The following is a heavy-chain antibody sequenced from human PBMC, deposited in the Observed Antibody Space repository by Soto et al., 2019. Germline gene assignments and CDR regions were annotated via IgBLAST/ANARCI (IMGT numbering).Heavy chain of an antibody. V-gene: IGHV3-11*01. CDR3: AKDKIAAAGSDWFDP. Sequence: GGSLRLSCAASGFTFSDYYMSWIRQAPGKGLEWVSYISSSGSTIYYADSVKGRFTISRDNAKNSLYLQMNSLRAEDTAMYYCAKDKIAAAGSDWFDPWGQGTLVTVSS. D-gene: IGHD6-13*01. CDR1: GFTFSDYY. J-gene: IGHJ5*02. CDR2: ISSSGSTI.